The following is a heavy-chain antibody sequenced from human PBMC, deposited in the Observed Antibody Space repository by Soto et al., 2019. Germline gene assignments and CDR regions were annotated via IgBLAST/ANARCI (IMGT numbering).Heavy chain of an antibody. Sequence: QVQLVESGGGVVQPGRSLRLSCVASGFTFSSYGMHWVRRAQGKGLEGVALIWYDGSNMYYADSVKGRFTISRDNSKNTLYLQMNSLRAEDTAVYYCARHPLKWEGYFDYWGQGTLVTVSS. CDR1: GFTFSSYG. CDR2: IWYDGSNM. V-gene: IGHV3-33*01. J-gene: IGHJ4*02. D-gene: IGHD1-26*01. CDR3: ARHPLKWEGYFDY.